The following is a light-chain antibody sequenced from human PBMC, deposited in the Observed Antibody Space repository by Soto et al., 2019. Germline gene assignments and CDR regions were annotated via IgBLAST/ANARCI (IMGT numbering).Light chain of an antibody. V-gene: IGKV1-5*01. CDR2: DAS. CDR1: QSISSW. J-gene: IGKJ1*01. Sequence: DIQMTQSPSTLSSSVGDRVTITCRASQSISSWLAWYQQKPGKAPKLLIYDASSLESEVPSRFSGSGSGTEFTLTITSLQPDDFATYYCQQHQTYSTFGQGTKVDIK. CDR3: QQHQTYST.